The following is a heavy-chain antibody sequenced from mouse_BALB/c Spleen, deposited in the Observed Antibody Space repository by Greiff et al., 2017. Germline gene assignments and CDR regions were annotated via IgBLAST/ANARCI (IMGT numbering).Heavy chain of an antibody. Sequence: EVKVVESGGGLVKPGGSLKLSCAASGFTFSSYGMSWVRQTPDKRLELVATINSNGGSTYYPDSVKGRFTISRDNAKNTLYLQMSSLKSEDTAMYYCAREGDYYGNYWYFDVWGAGTTVTVSS. CDR3: AREGDYYGNYWYFDV. CDR2: INSNGGST. CDR1: GFTFSSYG. D-gene: IGHD2-1*01. J-gene: IGHJ1*01. V-gene: IGHV5-6-3*01.